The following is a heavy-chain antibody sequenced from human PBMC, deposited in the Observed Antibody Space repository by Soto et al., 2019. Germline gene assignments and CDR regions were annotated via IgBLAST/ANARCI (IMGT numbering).Heavy chain of an antibody. J-gene: IGHJ4*02. CDR3: ARRIVATIYAFGY. CDR2: IDYSGST. D-gene: IGHD5-12*01. V-gene: IGHV4-31*03. CDR1: GGSISSGGYY. Sequence: QVQLQESGPGLVKPSQTLSLTCTVSGGSISSGGYYWSWIRQHPGKGLEWIAYIDYSGSTSYNPSLTRRVTISVATSKNQSPLRPSSVTAAGAAVDYCARRIVATIYAFGYWGQGTVVTVSS.